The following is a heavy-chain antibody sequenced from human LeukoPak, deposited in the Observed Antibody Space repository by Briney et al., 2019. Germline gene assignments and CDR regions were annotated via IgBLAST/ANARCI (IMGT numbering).Heavy chain of an antibody. Sequence: PGGSLRLSCAASGFTFSSYAMSWVRQAPGKGLEWVSAISGSGGSTYYADSVKGRFTISRDNSKNTLYLQMNSLRAEDTAVYYCAKDRDYDYVWGLLDYWGQGTLVTVSS. J-gene: IGHJ4*02. CDR2: ISGSGGST. CDR3: AKDRDYDYVWGLLDY. V-gene: IGHV3-23*01. D-gene: IGHD3-16*01. CDR1: GFTFSSYA.